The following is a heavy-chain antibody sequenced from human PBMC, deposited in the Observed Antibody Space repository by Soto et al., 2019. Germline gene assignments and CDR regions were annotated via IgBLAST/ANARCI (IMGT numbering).Heavy chain of an antibody. Sequence: XETLSLTCTVSGASISGFYWSWIRQTPGKGLDWIGSIEYTGISFYNPSLQSRVTMSVETSRNQFSLKLTSVTAADTAVYFCARETNRYFDFWGQGILVTVSS. CDR1: GASISGFY. V-gene: IGHV4-59*01. CDR2: IEYTGIS. CDR3: ARETNRYFDF. J-gene: IGHJ4*02.